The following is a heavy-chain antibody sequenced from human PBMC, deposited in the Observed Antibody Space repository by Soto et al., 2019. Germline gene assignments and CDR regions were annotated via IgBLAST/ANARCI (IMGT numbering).Heavy chain of an antibody. V-gene: IGHV3-73*01. CDR2: IRNKANSYAT. CDR3: ATYSGYDSYYSDS. D-gene: IGHD5-12*01. CDR1: GFTFSGSG. J-gene: IGHJ4*02. Sequence: GGSLRLSCAASGFTFSGSGMHWVRQACGKGLEWVGHIRNKANSYATAYTASVKGRFTISRDDSQNTADLQMNSLKTEDTAVYYCATYSGYDSYYSDSWGQGTLVTVSS.